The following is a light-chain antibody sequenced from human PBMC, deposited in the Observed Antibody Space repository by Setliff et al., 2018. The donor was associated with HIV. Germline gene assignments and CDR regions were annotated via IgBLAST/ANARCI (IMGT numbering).Light chain of an antibody. Sequence: QSVLTQPPSVSGSPGQPVTISCAGTSSDVGSYNRVSWYRQTPGTAPKLMIFEVNKRPSGVPDRFSRSRSGNTASLTIAGLQADDEADYYCCSYTSRNTWVFGGGTKVTVL. CDR1: SSDVGSYNR. CDR3: CSYTSRNTWV. V-gene: IGLV2-18*02. J-gene: IGLJ3*02. CDR2: EVN.